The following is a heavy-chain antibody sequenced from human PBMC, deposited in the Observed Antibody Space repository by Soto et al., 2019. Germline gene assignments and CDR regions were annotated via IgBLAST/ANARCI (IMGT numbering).Heavy chain of an antibody. CDR1: GFTFSSYA. CDR2: ITAGGGST. J-gene: IGHJ4*02. D-gene: IGHD2-15*01. V-gene: IGHV3-23*01. CDR3: AKDMARYCSGGDCYLGSDY. Sequence: EVQLLESGGGLVQPGGSLRLSCAASGFTFSSYAMSWVRQAPGKGLEWVSAITAGGGSTYYADSVKGRFTISRDNSKNTLFLQMNSLRAEDTAVYYCAKDMARYCSGGDCYLGSDYWGQGTLVTVSS.